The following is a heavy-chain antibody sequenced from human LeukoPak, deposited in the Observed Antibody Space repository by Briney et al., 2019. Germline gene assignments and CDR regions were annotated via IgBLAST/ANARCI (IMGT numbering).Heavy chain of an antibody. CDR1: GFTFSSYN. CDR2: ISSSSSPI. Sequence: GGSLRLSCAASGFTFSSYNMNWVRQAPGKGLEWVSYISSSSSPIFYADSVKGRFTISRDNAKNSLYLQMNSLRDEDTAVYYCAKDQSGYCTRGICYTRDYAFDIWGQGTTVTVSS. CDR3: AKDQSGYCTRGICYTRDYAFDI. V-gene: IGHV3-48*02. D-gene: IGHD2-8*01. J-gene: IGHJ3*02.